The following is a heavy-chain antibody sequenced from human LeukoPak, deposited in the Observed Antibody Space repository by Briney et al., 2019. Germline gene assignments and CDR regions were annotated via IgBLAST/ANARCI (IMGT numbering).Heavy chain of an antibody. Sequence: GGSLRLSCAASGFTFSSYSMNWVRQAPGKGLEWVSSISSSSSYIYYADSVKGRFTISRDNAKNSLYLQMNSLRAEDTAVYYCARADYGSGSYYVDDWGQGTLVTVSS. CDR1: GFTFSSYS. CDR2: ISSSSSYI. J-gene: IGHJ4*02. V-gene: IGHV3-21*01. D-gene: IGHD3-10*01. CDR3: ARADYGSGSYYVDD.